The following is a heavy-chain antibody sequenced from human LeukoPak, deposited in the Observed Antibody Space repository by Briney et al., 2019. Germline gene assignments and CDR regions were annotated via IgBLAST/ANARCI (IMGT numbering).Heavy chain of an antibody. D-gene: IGHD2-21*02. CDR2: ITTTSSTI. Sequence: GGSLRLSWAAAGFSISTYSMNWVRQAPGKGLEWISYITTTSSTIYYADSVKGRFTISRDNANNSLYLQMDSLRVEDTAVYYCARAELLSLDYWGQGTLVTVSS. CDR1: GFSISTYS. J-gene: IGHJ4*02. V-gene: IGHV3-48*01. CDR3: ARAELLSLDY.